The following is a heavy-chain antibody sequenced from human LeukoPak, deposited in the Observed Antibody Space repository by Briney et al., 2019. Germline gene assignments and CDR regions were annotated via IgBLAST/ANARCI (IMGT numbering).Heavy chain of an antibody. CDR3: ARMFRSSWYINWFDP. J-gene: IGHJ5*02. D-gene: IGHD6-13*01. CDR2: IYYSGST. V-gene: IGHV4-59*08. CDR1: GGSISSYY. Sequence: SETLSLTCTVSGGSISSYYWSWIRQPPGKGLGWIGYIYYSGSTNYNPSLKSRVTISVDTSKNQFSLKLNFVTAADTATYYCARMFRSSWYINWFDPWGQGTLVTVSS.